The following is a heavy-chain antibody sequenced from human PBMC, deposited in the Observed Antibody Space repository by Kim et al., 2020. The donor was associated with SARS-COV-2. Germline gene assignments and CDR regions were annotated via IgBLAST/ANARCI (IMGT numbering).Heavy chain of an antibody. J-gene: IGHJ5*02. CDR2: ISYDGSNK. V-gene: IGHV3-30-3*01. D-gene: IGHD4-17*01. CDR1: GFTFSSYA. CDR3: ARDPGSSDYGDYVNWFDP. Sequence: GGSLRLSCAASGFTFSSYAMHWVRQAPGKGLEWVAVISYDGSNKYYADSVKGRFTISRDNSKNTLYLQMNSLRAEDTAVYYCARDPGSSDYGDYVNWFDP.